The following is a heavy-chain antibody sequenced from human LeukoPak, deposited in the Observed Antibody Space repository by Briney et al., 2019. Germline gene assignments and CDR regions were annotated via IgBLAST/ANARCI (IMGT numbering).Heavy chain of an antibody. CDR1: GFTFSSFG. CDR3: ARDYYGSGSPPNYFDY. J-gene: IGHJ4*02. D-gene: IGHD3-10*01. CDR2: IWNDGSNK. Sequence: GGSLRLSCAASGFTFSSFGMHSVRQAPGEGLEWVAPIWNDGSNKYYADSVKGRFTISRDNSKNTLYLQMNSLRAEDTAVYYCARDYYGSGSPPNYFDYWGQGTLVTVSS. V-gene: IGHV3-33*01.